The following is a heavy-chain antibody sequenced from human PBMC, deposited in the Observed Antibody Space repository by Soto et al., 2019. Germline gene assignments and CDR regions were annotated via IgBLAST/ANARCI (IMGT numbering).Heavy chain of an antibody. D-gene: IGHD3-22*01. CDR3: AKDMGGVVVITGIFDY. Sequence: GGSLRLSCAASGFTSSSYGMHWVRQAPGKGLEWVAVISYDGSNKYYADSMKGRFTISRDNSKNTLYLQMNSLRAEDTAVYYCAKDMGGVVVITGIFDYSGQGTLVTVSS. J-gene: IGHJ4*02. CDR2: ISYDGSNK. V-gene: IGHV3-30*18. CDR1: GFTSSSYG.